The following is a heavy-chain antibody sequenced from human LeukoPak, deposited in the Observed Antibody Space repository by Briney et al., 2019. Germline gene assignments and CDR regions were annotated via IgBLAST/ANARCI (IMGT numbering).Heavy chain of an antibody. V-gene: IGHV4-59*08. D-gene: IGHD1-26*01. Sequence: PSETLSLTCTVSGGSISSYYWSWIRQPPGKGLEWIGYIYYSGSTNYNPSLKSRVTISVDTSKNQFSLKLSSVTAADTAVYYCAGGSWKNYFDYWGQGTLVTVSS. CDR2: IYYSGST. CDR1: GGSISSYY. J-gene: IGHJ4*02. CDR3: AGGSWKNYFDY.